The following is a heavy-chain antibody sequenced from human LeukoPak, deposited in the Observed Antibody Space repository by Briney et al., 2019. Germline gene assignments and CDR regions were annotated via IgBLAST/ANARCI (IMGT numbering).Heavy chain of an antibody. V-gene: IGHV3-30*18. D-gene: IGHD2-2*01. Sequence: PGGSLRLSCAASGFTFSSYGMHWVRQAPGKGLEWVAVISYDGSNKYYADSVKGRFTISRDNSKNTLYLQMNSLRAEDTAVYYCAKEGLADCSSTSCYSDYWGREPWSPSPQ. CDR2: ISYDGSNK. CDR3: AKEGLADCSSTSCYSDY. J-gene: IGHJ4*02. CDR1: GFTFSSYG.